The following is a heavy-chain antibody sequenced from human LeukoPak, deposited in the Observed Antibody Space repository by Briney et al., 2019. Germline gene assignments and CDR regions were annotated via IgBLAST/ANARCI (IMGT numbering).Heavy chain of an antibody. CDR3: AKDGQYYDLPDDAFDI. CDR2: ISGSGGST. J-gene: IGHJ3*02. CDR1: GFTFSSYA. V-gene: IGHV3-23*01. Sequence: LPGGSLRLSCAASGFTFSSYAMSWVRQAPGKGLEWVSAISGSGGSTYYADSVKGRFTISRDNSKNTLYLQMNSLRAEDTAVYYCAKDGQYYDLPDDAFDIWGQGTMVTVSS. D-gene: IGHD3-3*01.